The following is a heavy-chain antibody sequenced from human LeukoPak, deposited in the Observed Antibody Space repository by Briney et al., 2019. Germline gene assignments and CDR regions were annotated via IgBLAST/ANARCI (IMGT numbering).Heavy chain of an antibody. CDR2: ITGSGGST. CDR3: AKGHDSSGYPIPLN. D-gene: IGHD3-22*01. Sequence: GGSLRLSCAASGFTFRSYDMSWVRQTPGKGLEWVSAITGSGGSTYYADSVKGRFTISRDNSKNTLYLQMNSLRAEDTAVYYCAKGHDSSGYPIPLNWGQGTLVTVS. J-gene: IGHJ4*02. CDR1: GFTFRSYD. V-gene: IGHV3-23*01.